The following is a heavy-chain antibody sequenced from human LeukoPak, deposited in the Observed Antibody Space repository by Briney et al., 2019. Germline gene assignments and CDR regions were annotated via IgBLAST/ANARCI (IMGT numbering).Heavy chain of an antibody. CDR3: ARDKQDYDSSGYYDY. V-gene: IGHV3-66*01. J-gene: IGHJ4*02. CDR2: IYSGGST. D-gene: IGHD3-22*01. CDR1: GFTVSSNY. Sequence: GGSLRLSCAASGFTVSSNYMSWARQAPREGLEWVSVIYSGGSTYYADSVKGRFTISRDNSKNTLYLQMNSLRAEDTAVYYCARDKQDYDSSGYYDYWGQGTLVTVSS.